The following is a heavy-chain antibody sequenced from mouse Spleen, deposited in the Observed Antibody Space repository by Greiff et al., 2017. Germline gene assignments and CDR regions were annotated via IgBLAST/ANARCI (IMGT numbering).Heavy chain of an antibody. Sequence: EVQLQESGPELVKPGASVKISCKASGYSFTGYYMNWVKQSPEKSLEWIGEINPSTGGTTYNQKFKAKATLTVDKSSSTAYMQLKSLTSEDSAVYYCAGGSHYAMDYWGQGTSVTVSS. CDR1: GYSFTGYY. CDR2: INPSTGGT. V-gene: IGHV1-42*01. J-gene: IGHJ4*01. CDR3: AGGSHYAMDY. D-gene: IGHD1-1*01.